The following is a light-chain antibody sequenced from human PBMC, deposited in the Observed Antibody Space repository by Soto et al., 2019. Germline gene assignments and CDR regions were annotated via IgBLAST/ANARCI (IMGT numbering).Light chain of an antibody. V-gene: IGKV3-11*01. CDR2: GAS. J-gene: IGKJ2*01. Sequence: IVLTQSPGTLSLSPGERTTLSCRASQSISRYLAWYQQKPGQGPRLLIYGASSRATGTPDRFSGSGSQTDFTLTISSLVPEDFAVYYCQQRKDWPYTFGQGTKVDIK. CDR1: QSISRY. CDR3: QQRKDWPYT.